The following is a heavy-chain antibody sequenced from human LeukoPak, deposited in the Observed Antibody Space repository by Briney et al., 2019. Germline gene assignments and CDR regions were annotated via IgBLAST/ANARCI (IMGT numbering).Heavy chain of an antibody. D-gene: IGHD6-13*01. V-gene: IGHV3-48*01. CDR3: ARGPGAAAGTEGAFDI. CDR1: GFTFSSYS. Sequence: GGSLRLSCAASGFTFSSYSMNWVRQAPGKGLEWVSYISSSSSTIYYADSVKGRFTISRDNAKNSLYLQMNSLRAEDTAVYYCARGPGAAAGTEGAFDIWGQGTMVTVSS. J-gene: IGHJ3*02. CDR2: ISSSSSTI.